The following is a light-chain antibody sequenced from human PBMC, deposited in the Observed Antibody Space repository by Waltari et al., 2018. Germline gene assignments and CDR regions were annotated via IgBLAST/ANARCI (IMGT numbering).Light chain of an antibody. CDR2: DVS. CDR3: NSYAGSSSWV. CDR1: SSDVGFYNY. Sequence: QSALTQPASVSGSPGQSITISCTETSSDVGFYNYVSWYQQHPGKAPKLMIYDVSERPSVVSNRFSGSKSGNTASLTISGLQAEDEADYYCNSYAGSSSWVFGGGTKLTVL. V-gene: IGLV2-14*01. J-gene: IGLJ3*02.